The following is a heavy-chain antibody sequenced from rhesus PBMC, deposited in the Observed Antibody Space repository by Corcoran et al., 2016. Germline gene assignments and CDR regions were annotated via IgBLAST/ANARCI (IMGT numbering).Heavy chain of an antibody. CDR3: ARDRIAAAFDY. CDR2: SSGSSGST. Sequence: QVQLQESGPGLVKPSETLSLTCAVSGGSLSSSTWCGWIRPPPGKGLEWIGDSSGSSGSTYYNPSLKSRVTISTDTSKNQFSLKLSSVTAADTAVYYCARDRIAAAFDYWGQGVLVTVSS. D-gene: IGHD6-25*01. J-gene: IGHJ4*01. V-gene: IGHV4-65*01. CDR1: GGSLSSSTW.